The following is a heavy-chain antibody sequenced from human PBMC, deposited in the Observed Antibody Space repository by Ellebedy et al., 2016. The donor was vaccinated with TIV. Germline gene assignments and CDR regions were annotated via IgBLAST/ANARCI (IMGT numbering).Heavy chain of an antibody. CDR1: GFTFSSYT. V-gene: IGHV3-21*01. D-gene: IGHD3-10*01. Sequence: PGGSLRLSCAASGFTFSSYTMNWVRQAPGKGLEWVSSISGSSTYIYYADSVKGRLTISRDNAKNSLYLQMNSLRAEDTAVYYCAWIAGVRFDPWGQGTLVSVSS. CDR3: AWIAGVRFDP. J-gene: IGHJ5*02. CDR2: ISGSSTYI.